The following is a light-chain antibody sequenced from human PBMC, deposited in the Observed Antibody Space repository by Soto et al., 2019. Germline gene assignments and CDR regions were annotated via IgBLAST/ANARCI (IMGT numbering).Light chain of an antibody. CDR1: QSVSSSY. J-gene: IGKJ1*01. CDR2: GAS. Sequence: EIVLTQSPVTLSLSPWKRATLSCRAIQSVSSSYLAWYQQKPGQAPRLLIYGASSRATGIPDRFGGSGSGTDFTLTISRLEPEDFAVYYCQQYGSSPPFTFGQGTKVDI. CDR3: QQYGSSPPFT. V-gene: IGKV3-20*01.